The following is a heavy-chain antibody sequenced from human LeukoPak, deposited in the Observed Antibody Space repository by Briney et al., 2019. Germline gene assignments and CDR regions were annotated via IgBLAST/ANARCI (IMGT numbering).Heavy chain of an antibody. CDR2: FSSSGTAI. CDR1: GGSISSTSYY. V-gene: IGHV3-11*04. Sequence: LSLTCTVSGGSISSTSYYWGWVRQAPGKGLEWVSYFSSSGTAIYYADSVKGRFTMSRDSAKNSLYLQMNSLRDEDTAVYYCARSVVRGVIALDYWGQGTLVTVSS. CDR3: ARSVVRGVIALDY. J-gene: IGHJ4*02. D-gene: IGHD3-10*01.